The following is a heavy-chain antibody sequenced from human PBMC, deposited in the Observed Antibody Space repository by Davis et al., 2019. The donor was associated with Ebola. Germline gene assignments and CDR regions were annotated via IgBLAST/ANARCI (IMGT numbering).Heavy chain of an antibody. Sequence: GESLKISCAASGFTFSSYGMHWVRQAPGKGLEWVAVISYDGSNKYYADSVKGRFTISRDNSKNTLYLQMNSLRAEDTAVYYCARETPYYDSSHSGMDVWGQGTTVTVSS. V-gene: IGHV3-30*03. CDR3: ARETPYYDSSHSGMDV. CDR1: GFTFSSYG. J-gene: IGHJ6*02. CDR2: ISYDGSNK. D-gene: IGHD3-22*01.